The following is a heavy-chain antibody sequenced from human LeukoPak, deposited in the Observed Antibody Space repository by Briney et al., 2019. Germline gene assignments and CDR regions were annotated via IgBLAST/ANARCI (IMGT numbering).Heavy chain of an antibody. J-gene: IGHJ4*02. D-gene: IGHD6-13*01. CDR3: TTTRTITSIWYYFDY. CDR2: IRSKAYGGTT. CDR1: GFTFGDYA. Sequence: GGSLRLSCTASGFTFGDYAVSWVRQAPGKGLEWVGFIRSKAYGGTTEYAASVKGKFTISRDDSKSIAYLQMNSLKTEDSAVYYCTTTRTITSIWYYFDYWGQGALVTVSS. V-gene: IGHV3-49*04.